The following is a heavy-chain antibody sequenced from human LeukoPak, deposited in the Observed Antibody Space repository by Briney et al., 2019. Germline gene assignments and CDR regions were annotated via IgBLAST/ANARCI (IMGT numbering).Heavy chain of an antibody. D-gene: IGHD5-18*01. CDR2: INHSGST. CDR1: GGSFSGYY. J-gene: IGHJ3*02. CDR3: ARLLRGGRDTAMVTMIVVRAKPGAFDS. Sequence: SETLSLTCAVYGGSFSGYYWSWIRQPPGKGLEWIGEINHSGSTNYNPSLKSRVTISVDTSKNQFSMKLSSVTAADTAVYYCARLLRGGRDTAMVTMIVVRAKPGAFDSWGQGTMVTVSS. V-gene: IGHV4-34*01.